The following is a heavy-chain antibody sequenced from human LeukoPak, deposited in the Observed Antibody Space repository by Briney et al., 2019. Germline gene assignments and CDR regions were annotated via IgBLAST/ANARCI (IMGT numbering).Heavy chain of an antibody. V-gene: IGHV3-30*02. Sequence: GGSLRLSCVASGFTFRSYGIHWVRQAPGKGLEWLAFIWYDEITKDYADSVKGRFTISRDNSKNTLYVQMNSLRADDTAVYYCARGGVGVTLISWSDYWGQGTLVTVSS. CDR2: IWYDEITK. D-gene: IGHD1-26*01. CDR1: GFTFRSYG. J-gene: IGHJ4*02. CDR3: ARGGVGVTLISWSDY.